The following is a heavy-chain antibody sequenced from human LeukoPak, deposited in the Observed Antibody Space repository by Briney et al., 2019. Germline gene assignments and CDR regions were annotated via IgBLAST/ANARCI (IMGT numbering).Heavy chain of an antibody. CDR3: ASPGVSGDY. J-gene: IGHJ4*02. CDR2: ISYDGSNK. CDR1: GFTFSSYA. Sequence: GRSLRLSCAASGFTFSSYAMHWVRQAPGKGLEWVAVISYDGSNKYYADSVKGRFTNSRDNSKNTLYLQMNSLRAEDTAVYYCASPGVSGDYWGQGTLVTVSS. V-gene: IGHV3-30*04. D-gene: IGHD1-26*01.